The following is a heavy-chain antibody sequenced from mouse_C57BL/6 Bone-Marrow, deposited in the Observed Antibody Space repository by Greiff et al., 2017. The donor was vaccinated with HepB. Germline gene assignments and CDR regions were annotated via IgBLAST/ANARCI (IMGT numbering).Heavy chain of an antibody. D-gene: IGHD2-4*01. CDR1: GYTFTDYN. CDR3: ARALYYEDPSYFDV. V-gene: IGHV1-22*01. Sequence: DVKLQESGPELVKPGASVKMSCKASGYTFTDYNMHWVKQSHGKSLEWIGYINPNNGGTSYNQKFKGKATLTVNKSSSTAYMELRSLTSEDSAVYFSARALYYEDPSYFDVWGTGTTVTVSS. CDR2: INPNNGGT. J-gene: IGHJ1*03.